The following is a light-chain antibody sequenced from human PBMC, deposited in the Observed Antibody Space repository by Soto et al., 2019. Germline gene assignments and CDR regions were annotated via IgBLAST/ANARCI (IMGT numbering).Light chain of an antibody. Sequence: EIVFTQSPATLSLSPGERATLSCRASQSVSSYLAWYQQKPGQAPRPLIYDASNRATGIPARFSGSGSGTDFTLTISSLEPEDFAVYYCQQRSNWPLFTFGPGTKVDIK. CDR2: DAS. CDR3: QQRSNWPLFT. J-gene: IGKJ3*01. CDR1: QSVSSY. V-gene: IGKV3-11*01.